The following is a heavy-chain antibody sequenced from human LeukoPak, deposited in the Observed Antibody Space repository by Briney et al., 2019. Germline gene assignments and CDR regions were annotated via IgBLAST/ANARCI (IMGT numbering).Heavy chain of an antibody. Sequence: GGSLRLSCAASGFTFSSYSMNWVRQAPGKGLEWVSSISSSSSYIYYADSVKGRFTISRDNAKNSLYLQMNSLRAEDTAVYYCARAGKTTYYDFWSGYYTFDYWGQGTLVTVSS. J-gene: IGHJ4*02. V-gene: IGHV3-21*01. CDR1: GFTFSSYS. D-gene: IGHD3-3*01. CDR2: ISSSSSYI. CDR3: ARAGKTTYYDFWSGYYTFDY.